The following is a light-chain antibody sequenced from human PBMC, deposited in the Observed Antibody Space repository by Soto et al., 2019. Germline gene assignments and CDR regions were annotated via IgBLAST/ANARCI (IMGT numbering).Light chain of an antibody. Sequence: DIQMTQSPSTLSASVGDRVTITCRASQSISSWLAWYQQKPGKAPNLLIYKASSLESGVPSRFSRSGSETEFTLTISSLPPDDFAAYYCQQYNSYPRFGQGTKLEIK. CDR3: QQYNSYPR. V-gene: IGKV1-5*03. CDR1: QSISSW. J-gene: IGKJ2*03. CDR2: KAS.